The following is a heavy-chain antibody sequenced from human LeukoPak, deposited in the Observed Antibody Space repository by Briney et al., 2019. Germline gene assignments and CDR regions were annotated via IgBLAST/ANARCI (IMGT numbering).Heavy chain of an antibody. CDR3: ARLGLEVGGPNWFDP. CDR1: GFTVSSNY. D-gene: IGHD1-1*01. J-gene: IGHJ5*02. V-gene: IGHV3-7*01. Sequence: PGGSLRLSCAASGFTVSSNYMSWVRQAPGKGLEWAAHIKRDGSQKYYLDSVKGRFTISRDNAKNSLYLQMNSLRVEDTAVYYCARLGLEVGGPNWFDPWGQGTLVTVSS. CDR2: IKRDGSQK.